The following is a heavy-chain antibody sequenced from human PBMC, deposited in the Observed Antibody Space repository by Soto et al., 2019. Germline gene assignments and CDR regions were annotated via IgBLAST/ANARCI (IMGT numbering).Heavy chain of an antibody. Sequence: GGSLRLSCAASGFTFRSYTMSWVRQAPGKGLEWVSSIIGGNGDTFYAASVTGRFTISRDISKSTLYLQMNGPRVEDTAIYYCAKDKEPDGVWDIDFWGHGTPVTVSS. D-gene: IGHD4-17*01. CDR3: AKDKEPDGVWDIDF. J-gene: IGHJ4*01. V-gene: IGHV3-23*01. CDR2: IIGGNGDT. CDR1: GFTFRSYT.